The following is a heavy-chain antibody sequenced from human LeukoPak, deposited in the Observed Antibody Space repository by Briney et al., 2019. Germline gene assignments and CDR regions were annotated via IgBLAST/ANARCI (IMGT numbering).Heavy chain of an antibody. V-gene: IGHV3-48*02. CDR2: ISISSTTI. CDR1: GFTFSSYS. J-gene: IGHJ4*02. D-gene: IGHD1-26*01. Sequence: PGGSLRLSCAASGFTFSSYSMNWVRQAPGKGLEWVSYISISSTTIYYADSVKGRFTISRDNAKNSLYLQMSSLSDEDTAVYYCARGAATCDYWGQGTLVTVSS. CDR3: ARGAATCDY.